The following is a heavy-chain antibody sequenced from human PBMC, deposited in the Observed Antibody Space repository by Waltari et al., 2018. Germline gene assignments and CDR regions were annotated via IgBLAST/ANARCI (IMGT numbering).Heavy chain of an antibody. V-gene: IGHV1-69*13. D-gene: IGHD3-9*01. J-gene: IGHJ4*02. CDR1: GGTFSSYA. CDR2: IIPIFGTA. Sequence: QVQLVQSGAEVKKPGSSVKVSCKASGGTFSSYAISWVRQAHGQGLEWMGGIIPIFGTANYAQKFQGRVTITADESTSTAYMELSSLRSEDTAVYYCARGGGYTYYDILAPFLHWGQGTLVTVSS. CDR3: ARGGGYTYYDILAPFLH.